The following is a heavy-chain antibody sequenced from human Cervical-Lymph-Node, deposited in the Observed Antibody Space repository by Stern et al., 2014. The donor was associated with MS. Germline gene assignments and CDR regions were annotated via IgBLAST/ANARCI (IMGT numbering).Heavy chain of an antibody. V-gene: IGHV3-30*14. J-gene: IGHJ4*02. CDR2: ISYDAGTK. Sequence: VHLVESGGGVVHPGMSLRLSCVTSGFDFDKFAIHWVRQAPGKGLEWLAVISYDAGTKMYSDLVEGRFIISRDYSKSTVFLQMNNLKDEDSALYFCARIPFGSGTLDYWGQGTRVTVSS. CDR1: GFDFDKFA. D-gene: IGHD3-10*01. CDR3: ARIPFGSGTLDY.